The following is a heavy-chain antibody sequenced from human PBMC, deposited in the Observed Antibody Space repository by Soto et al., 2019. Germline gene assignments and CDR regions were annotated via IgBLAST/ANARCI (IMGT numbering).Heavy chain of an antibody. D-gene: IGHD3-10*01. Sequence: ASVKVSCKASGYTFTSYAMHWVRQAPGQRLEWMGWINAGNGNTKYSQKFQGRVTITRDTSASTAYMELSSLRSEDTAVYYCARGFMVRRVRDGYYYYYYGMDVWGQATTVTVS. J-gene: IGHJ6*02. CDR2: INAGNGNT. V-gene: IGHV1-3*01. CDR1: GYTFTSYA. CDR3: ARGFMVRRVRDGYYYYYYGMDV.